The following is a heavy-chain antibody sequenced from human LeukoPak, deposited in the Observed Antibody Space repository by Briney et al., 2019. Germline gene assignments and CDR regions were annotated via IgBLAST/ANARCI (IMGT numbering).Heavy chain of an antibody. D-gene: IGHD7-27*01. J-gene: IGHJ4*02. CDR3: ARLPSNWAHFDY. CDR2: IYYSGST. Sequence: SETLSLTCTVSGGSISSYYWSWIRQPPGKGLGWIGYIYYSGSTNYNPSLKSRVTISVDTSKNQFSPKLSSVTAADTAVYYCARLPSNWAHFDYWGQGTLVTVSS. V-gene: IGHV4-59*08. CDR1: GGSISSYY.